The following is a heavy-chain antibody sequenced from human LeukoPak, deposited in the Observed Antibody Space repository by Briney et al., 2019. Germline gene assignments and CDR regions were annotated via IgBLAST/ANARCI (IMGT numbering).Heavy chain of an antibody. Sequence: GGSLRLSCAASGFTFSSYWMSWVRQAPGKGLEWVANIKQDGSEKYYVDSVKGRFTISRDNAKNSLYLQMNSLRAEDTAVYYCARDSRIQLWLRGAFDIWGQGTMVTVSS. CDR2: IKQDGSEK. D-gene: IGHD5-18*01. V-gene: IGHV3-7*01. CDR1: GFTFSSYW. J-gene: IGHJ3*02. CDR3: ARDSRIQLWLRGAFDI.